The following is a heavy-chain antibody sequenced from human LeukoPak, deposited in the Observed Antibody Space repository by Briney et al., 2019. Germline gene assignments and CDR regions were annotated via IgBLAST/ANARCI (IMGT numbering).Heavy chain of an antibody. Sequence: PSETLSLTCTVSGGSISSYYWSWIRQPPGKGLEWIGYIYYSGSTNYNPSLKSRISISVDTSKNQFSLKLSSVTAADTAVYYCARTTEGGYTYNYFYYYYMDVWGKGTTVTVSS. CDR1: GGSISSYY. V-gene: IGHV4-59*01. D-gene: IGHD5-18*01. CDR3: ARTTEGGYTYNYFYYYYMDV. CDR2: IYYSGST. J-gene: IGHJ6*03.